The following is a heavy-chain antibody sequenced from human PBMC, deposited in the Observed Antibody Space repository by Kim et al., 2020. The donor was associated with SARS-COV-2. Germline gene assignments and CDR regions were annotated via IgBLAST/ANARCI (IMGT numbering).Heavy chain of an antibody. Sequence: GGSLRLSCAASGFIFSDYAIHWVRQAPGKGLEWVAVMWNDGSKKYYADSVRGRFIISRDRPRSTLDLQMNRLRAEDTAVYYCSRGHYYESSDDYPQYFESWGQGTLVTVSS. V-gene: IGHV3-33*01. CDR3: SRGHYYESSDDYPQYFES. CDR2: MWNDGSKK. D-gene: IGHD3-22*01. J-gene: IGHJ1*01. CDR1: GFIFSDYA.